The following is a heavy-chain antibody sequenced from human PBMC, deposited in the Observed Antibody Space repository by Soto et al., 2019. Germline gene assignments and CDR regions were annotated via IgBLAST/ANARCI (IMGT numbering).Heavy chain of an antibody. CDR1: GXTFSSCS. Sequence: GSLKLSCAASGXTFSSCSMSWVRQAPGKGLEWVSAIIGSGGSTYYADSVKCGFSISGDNSKNTLYMQMNILRAEDTAVYYCAKALDYWGQGTLGTVSS. CDR3: AKALDY. CDR2: IIGSGGST. J-gene: IGHJ4*02. V-gene: IGHV3-23*01.